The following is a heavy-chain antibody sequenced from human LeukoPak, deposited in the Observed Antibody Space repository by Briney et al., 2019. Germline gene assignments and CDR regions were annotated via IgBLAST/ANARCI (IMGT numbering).Heavy chain of an antibody. Sequence: GASVTVSFTASGYTFSGYYMHWVRQAPGQGLEWMGRINSNTGGTIYAQKFQGRVTMTRDTSISTAYMEVSRLISDDTAVYYCARDDRLRAFDIWGQGTMVLVSS. D-gene: IGHD2-15*01. CDR2: INSNTGGT. J-gene: IGHJ3*02. V-gene: IGHV1-2*06. CDR3: ARDDRLRAFDI. CDR1: GYTFSGYY.